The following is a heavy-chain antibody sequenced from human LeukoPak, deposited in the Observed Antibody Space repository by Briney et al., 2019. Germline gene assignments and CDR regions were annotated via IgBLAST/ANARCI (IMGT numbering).Heavy chain of an antibody. J-gene: IGHJ6*02. CDR2: ISAYNGNT. CDR1: GYTFTSYG. D-gene: IGHD2-15*01. Sequence: ASVKVSCKASGYTFTSYGISWVRQAPGQGLEWMGWISAYNGNTNYAQKLQGRVTMTTDTSTSTAYIELRSLRSDDTAVYYCAREGYGFVVAATPDYYYYGMDVWGQGTTVTVSS. CDR3: AREGYGFVVAATPDYYYYGMDV. V-gene: IGHV1-18*01.